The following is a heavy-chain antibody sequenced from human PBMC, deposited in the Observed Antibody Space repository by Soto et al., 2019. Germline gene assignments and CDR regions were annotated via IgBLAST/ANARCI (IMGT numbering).Heavy chain of an antibody. CDR2: INPSGGST. CDR1: GYTFTSYY. Sequence: VASVEVSCKASGYTFTSYYMHWVRQAPGQGLEWMGIINPSGGSTSYAQKFQGRVTMTRDTSTSTVYMELSSLRSEDTAVYYCARDPKQTPIVGATTPFDYWGQGTLVTVSS. V-gene: IGHV1-46*01. D-gene: IGHD1-26*01. CDR3: ARDPKQTPIVGATTPFDY. J-gene: IGHJ4*02.